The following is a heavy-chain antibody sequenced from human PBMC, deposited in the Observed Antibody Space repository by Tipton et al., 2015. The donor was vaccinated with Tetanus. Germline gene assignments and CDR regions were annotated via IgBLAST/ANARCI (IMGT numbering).Heavy chain of an antibody. CDR3: VRDHARACGGDCYPGGFDI. V-gene: IGHV4-30-4*08. Sequence: TLSLTCTVSGGSVRGGSYYWNWIRQPPGKGLEWIGYIYYTGNTYYNPSLKSRVTVSLDTSKNQFSLRLTSVTDADTAVYYCVRDHARACGGDCYPGGFDIWGQGTMVSVSS. CDR1: GGSVRGGSYY. D-gene: IGHD2-21*02. J-gene: IGHJ3*02. CDR2: IYYTGNT.